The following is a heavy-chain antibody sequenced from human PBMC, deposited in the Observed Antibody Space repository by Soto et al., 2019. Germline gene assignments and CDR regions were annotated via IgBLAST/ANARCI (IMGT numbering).Heavy chain of an antibody. Sequence: LGGSLRLSCAASGFTFDDYAMHWVRQVPGKGLEWVSGINWNSGSIGYGDSVKGRFAISRDNAKNSLHLQMNSLSAEDTAFYYCVKDESINWYSGHFRHWGQGTLVTVSS. V-gene: IGHV3-9*01. CDR3: VKDESINWYSGHFRH. D-gene: IGHD6-13*01. J-gene: IGHJ1*01. CDR2: INWNSGSI. CDR1: GFTFDDYA.